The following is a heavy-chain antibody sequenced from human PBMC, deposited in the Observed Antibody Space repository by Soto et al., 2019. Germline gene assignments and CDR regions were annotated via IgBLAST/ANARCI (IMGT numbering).Heavy chain of an antibody. CDR1: GYTFTSYG. J-gene: IGHJ5*02. V-gene: IGHV1-18*01. D-gene: IGHD3-10*01. CDR3: AGVPKDGWGSYYGVVEYWFDP. CDR2: ISAYNGNT. Sequence: ASVKVSCKASGYTFTSYGISWVRQAPGQGLEWMGWISAYNGNTNYAQKLQGRVTMTTDTSTSTAYMELRSLRSDDTAVYYYAGVPKDGWGSYYGVVEYWFDPWGQEPLVTVSS.